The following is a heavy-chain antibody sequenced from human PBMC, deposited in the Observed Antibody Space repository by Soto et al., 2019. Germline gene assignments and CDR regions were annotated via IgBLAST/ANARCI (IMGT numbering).Heavy chain of an antibody. Sequence: QITLKESGPTLVKPTQTLTLTCTFSGFSLSTSGVGVVWIRQPPGKALEWLGIIYWDDDKRYRPSLKSRLTISTDTTKNQVVLTMTNMHPVDTGTYYCAHNLVAGTSWFDPWGQGTLVTVSS. CDR1: GFSLSTSGVG. J-gene: IGHJ5*02. V-gene: IGHV2-5*02. CDR2: IYWDDDK. CDR3: AHNLVAGTSWFDP. D-gene: IGHD6-19*01.